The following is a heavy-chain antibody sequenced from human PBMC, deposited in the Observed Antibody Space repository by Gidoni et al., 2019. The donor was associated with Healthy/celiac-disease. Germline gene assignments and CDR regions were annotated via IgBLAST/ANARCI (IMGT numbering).Heavy chain of an antibody. D-gene: IGHD5-18*01. CDR3: AASRGSTAMVVGSDY. CDR2: IVVGSGNT. J-gene: IGHJ4*02. V-gene: IGHV1-58*01. Sequence: QMQLVQSGPEVKKPGTSVKVSCKASGFTFTSSAVQWVRQARGQRLEWIGWIVVGSGNTNYAQKFQERVTITRDMSTSTAYMELSSLRSEDTAVYYCAASRGSTAMVVGSDYWGQGTLVTVSS. CDR1: GFTFTSSA.